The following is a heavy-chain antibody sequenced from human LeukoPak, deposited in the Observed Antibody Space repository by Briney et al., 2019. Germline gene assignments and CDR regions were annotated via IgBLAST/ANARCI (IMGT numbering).Heavy chain of an antibody. D-gene: IGHD2-2*01. J-gene: IGHJ3*02. Sequence: SETLSLTCTVSGVSISSYYCSCIRQPPGKGLECIGYIYYSWSTNYNPSLNSRVTISVDTSKNQFSLKLSSVTAADTAVYYCASHLRYCSSTSCYADAFDIWGQGKMVTVSS. V-gene: IGHV4-59*01. CDR3: ASHLRYCSSTSCYADAFDI. CDR2: IYYSWST. CDR1: GVSISSYY.